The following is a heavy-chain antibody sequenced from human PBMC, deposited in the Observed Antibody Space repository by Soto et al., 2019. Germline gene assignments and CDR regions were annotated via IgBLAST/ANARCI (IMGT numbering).Heavy chain of an antibody. CDR3: AREAGSNYYYFYALDV. J-gene: IGHJ6*02. CDR1: GCSISSYY. V-gene: IGHV4-59*01. CDR2: IYYSGST. D-gene: IGHD4-4*01. Sequence: SETLSRTCTVDGCSISSYYGSWIRQPPGKGLEWIGYIYYSGSTNYNPSLKSRVTISVDTSKNQFSLKLSSVTAADTAVYYCAREAGSNYYYFYALDVWGQGTTVT.